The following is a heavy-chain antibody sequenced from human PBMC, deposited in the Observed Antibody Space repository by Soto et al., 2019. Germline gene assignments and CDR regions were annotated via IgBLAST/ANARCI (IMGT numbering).Heavy chain of an antibody. J-gene: IGHJ6*02. V-gene: IGHV3-30*18. CDR2: ISSSGSKN. Sequence: PGGSLRLSCAASGFTFSNYGMHWVRQAPGKGLEWVAFISSSGSKNYYADSVKGRFTISRDNSKNTLYLQMNSLRAEDTAVYYCAKDLHRWGQGTTVTVSS. D-gene: IGHD4-4*01. CDR1: GFTFSNYG. CDR3: AKDLHR.